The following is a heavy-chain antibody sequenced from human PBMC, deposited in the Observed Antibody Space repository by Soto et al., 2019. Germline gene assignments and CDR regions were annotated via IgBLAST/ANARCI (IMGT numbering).Heavy chain of an antibody. CDR3: AKDQASGQGSFDS. CDR1: GFTFNSYS. J-gene: IGHJ4*02. CDR2: ISYDGSNQ. Sequence: GGSLRLSCVASGFTFNSYSMIWVRQAPDKGLEWVALISYDGSNQYYADSVKGRFTISRDNSKNTLFLQMNSLRADDTAVYYCAKDQASGQGSFDSWGQGTLVTVSS. V-gene: IGHV3-30*18.